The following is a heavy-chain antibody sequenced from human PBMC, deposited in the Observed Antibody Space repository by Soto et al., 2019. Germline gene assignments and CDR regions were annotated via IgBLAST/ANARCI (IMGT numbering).Heavy chain of an antibody. J-gene: IGHJ5*02. CDR3: AKDLSEGSSWYNNWFDP. CDR1: GFTFSSYA. V-gene: IGHV3-23*01. D-gene: IGHD6-13*01. CDR2: ISGSGGST. Sequence: QSGGSLRLSCAASGFTFSSYAMSWVRQAPGKGLEWVSAISGSGGSTYYADSVKGRFTISRDNSKNTLYLQMNSLRAEDTAVYYCAKDLSEGSSWYNNWFDPWGQGTLVTVSS.